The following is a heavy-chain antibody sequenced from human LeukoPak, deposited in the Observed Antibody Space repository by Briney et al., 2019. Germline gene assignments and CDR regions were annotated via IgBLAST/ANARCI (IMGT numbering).Heavy chain of an antibody. V-gene: IGHV3-30*14. CDR2: ISNDGTIE. CDR1: GFTFSSYA. J-gene: IGHJ4*02. D-gene: IGHD2-15*01. CDR3: TKEGATGSRYNFDY. Sequence: PGGSLRLSCAASGFTFSSYAMSWVRQAPGKGLEWVAVISNDGTIEYYADSVKGRFTISRDNSKNTVSLQMNSLREDDTAVFYCTKEGATGSRYNFDYWGQGTLVTVSS.